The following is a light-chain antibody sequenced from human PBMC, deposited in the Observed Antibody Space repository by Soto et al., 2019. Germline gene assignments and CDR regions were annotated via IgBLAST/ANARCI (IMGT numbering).Light chain of an antibody. CDR2: DAS. Sequence: DIQMTQSPSTLSASVGDRVTITCRASQSISSWLAWYQQKPGKAPKLLIYDASSLESGVPSRFSGSGSGTEFNLTISSLQPDDFATYYCQQYKSYPYTFGQGTKLEI. J-gene: IGKJ2*01. CDR3: QQYKSYPYT. V-gene: IGKV1-5*01. CDR1: QSISSW.